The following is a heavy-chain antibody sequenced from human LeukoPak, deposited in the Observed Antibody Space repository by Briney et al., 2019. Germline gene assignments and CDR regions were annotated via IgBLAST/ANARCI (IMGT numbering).Heavy chain of an antibody. Sequence: DPSQTLSLTCTVSGGSISSGGYYWSWIRQPPGQGLEWIGTISYSGSTYYNPSLKSRVTISVDTSKNQFSLRLSSVTAADTAVYYCARRLTTMSYYFNYWGQGTLVTVSS. D-gene: IGHD5-18*01. CDR3: ARRLTTMSYYFNY. J-gene: IGHJ4*02. CDR1: GGSISSGGYY. V-gene: IGHV4-39*01. CDR2: ISYSGST.